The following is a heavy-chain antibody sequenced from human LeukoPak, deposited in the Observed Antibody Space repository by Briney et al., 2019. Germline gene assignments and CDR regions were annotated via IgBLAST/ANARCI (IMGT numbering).Heavy chain of an antibody. V-gene: IGHV3-11*04. Sequence: PGGSLRLSCAASGFTFSDYCMSWIRQAPGKGLEWVSYISSSGSTIYYADSVKGRFTTSRDNAKNSLYLQMNSLRAEDTAVYYCARASDSYVYNYYYMDVWGKGTTVTVSS. D-gene: IGHD5-18*01. J-gene: IGHJ6*03. CDR2: ISSSGSTI. CDR1: GFTFSDYC. CDR3: ARASDSYVYNYYYMDV.